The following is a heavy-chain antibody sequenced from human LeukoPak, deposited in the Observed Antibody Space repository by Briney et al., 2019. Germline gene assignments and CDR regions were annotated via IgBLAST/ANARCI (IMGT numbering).Heavy chain of an antibody. CDR1: GDSISSSSYY. D-gene: IGHD3-22*01. V-gene: IGHV4-39*01. Sequence: SETLSLTCTVSGDSISSSSYYWGWIRQPPGKGLEWIGNIYYSGSTYYNPSLRSRLTISLDTSKNQFSLTLSSVPAADTAVYYCARLQYYYDSNGYYSLYYFDYWGQGTVVTVSS. J-gene: IGHJ4*02. CDR2: IYYSGST. CDR3: ARLQYYYDSNGYYSLYYFDY.